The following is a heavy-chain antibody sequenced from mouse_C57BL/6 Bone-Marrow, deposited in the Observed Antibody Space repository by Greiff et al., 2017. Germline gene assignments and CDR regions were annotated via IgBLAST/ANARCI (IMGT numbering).Heavy chain of an antibody. CDR1: GFNIKDDY. CDR2: IDPENGDT. Sequence: EVKLQQSGAELVRPGASVKLSCTASGFNIKDDYMHWVKQRPEQGLEWIGWIDPENGDTEYASKFQGKATITADTSSNTAYLQLSSLTSEDTAVYYCTKEGSPFAYWGQGTLVTVSA. V-gene: IGHV14-4*01. CDR3: TKEGSPFAY. J-gene: IGHJ3*01.